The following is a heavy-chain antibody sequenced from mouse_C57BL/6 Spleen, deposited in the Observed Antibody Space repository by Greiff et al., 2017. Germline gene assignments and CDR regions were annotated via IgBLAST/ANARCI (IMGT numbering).Heavy chain of an antibody. V-gene: IGHV1-81*01. CDR3: ARRIVYGSSYYYAMDY. J-gene: IGHJ4*01. Sequence: VQLQQSGAELARPGASVKLSCKASGYTFTSYGISWVKQRTGQGLEWIGEIYPRSGNTYYNEKFKGKATLTADKSSSTAYMELRSLTSEDSAVYFCARRIVYGSSYYYAMDYWGQGTSVTVSS. CDR1: GYTFTSYG. CDR2: IYPRSGNT. D-gene: IGHD1-1*01.